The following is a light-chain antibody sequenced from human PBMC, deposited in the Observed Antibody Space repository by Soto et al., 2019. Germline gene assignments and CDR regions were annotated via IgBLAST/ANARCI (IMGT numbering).Light chain of an antibody. Sequence: QSVLTQPASVSGSPGQSITISCTGTSSDVGGYNYVSWYQQHPGKAPNLIIFDVSNRPSGVSNRFSGSKSGNSASLTISVLQAEDEADYYCISYTGSNTPVVFGGGTKLTVL. V-gene: IGLV2-14*01. CDR1: SSDVGGYNY. J-gene: IGLJ2*01. CDR2: DVS. CDR3: ISYTGSNTPVV.